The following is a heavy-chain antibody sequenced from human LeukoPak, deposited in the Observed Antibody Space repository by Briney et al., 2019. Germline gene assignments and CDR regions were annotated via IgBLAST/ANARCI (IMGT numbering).Heavy chain of an antibody. CDR1: GFTFSTYG. CDR2: ISYDGSNK. V-gene: IGHV3-30*18. J-gene: IGHJ1*01. Sequence: GGSLRLSCAASGFTFSTYGIHWVRQAPGKGLEWVAVISYDGSNKYYADSVKGRFTISRDNSKNTLYLQMNSLRAEDTAVYYCAKAIYSGSYYGLHFQHWGQGTLVTVSS. D-gene: IGHD1-26*01. CDR3: AKAIYSGSYYGLHFQH.